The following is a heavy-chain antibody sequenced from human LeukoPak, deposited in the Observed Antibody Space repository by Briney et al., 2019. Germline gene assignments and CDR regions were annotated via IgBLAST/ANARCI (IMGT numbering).Heavy chain of an antibody. D-gene: IGHD6-19*01. V-gene: IGHV3-74*01. J-gene: IGHJ4*02. Sequence: GGSLRLSCAASGFTFSTHWMHWVRQAPGKGLVWVSRISGDESSTSYADSVKGRFTISRDNAKNTQYLQMSSLRVDDTAVYYCACLAVAGNPEVYWGQGTLVTVSS. CDR2: ISGDESST. CDR3: ACLAVAGNPEVY. CDR1: GFTFSTHW.